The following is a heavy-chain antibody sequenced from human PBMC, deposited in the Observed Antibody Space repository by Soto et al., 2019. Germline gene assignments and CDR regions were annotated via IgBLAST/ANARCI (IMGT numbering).Heavy chain of an antibody. Sequence: EVQLVESGGGLVQPGGSLRLSCAASGFTFSSYWMHWVRQAPGKGLVWVSRMNSDGRSTSYADSVKGRFTISRDNAKNTLYLQMNSLKTEDTAVYYCATDLGTGYWGQGTLVTVSS. CDR1: GFTFSSYW. CDR3: ATDLGTGY. J-gene: IGHJ4*02. D-gene: IGHD7-27*01. CDR2: MNSDGRST. V-gene: IGHV3-74*01.